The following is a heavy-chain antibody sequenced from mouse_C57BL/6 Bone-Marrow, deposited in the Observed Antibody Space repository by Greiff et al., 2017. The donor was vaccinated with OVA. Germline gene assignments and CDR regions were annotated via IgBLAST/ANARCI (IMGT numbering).Heavy chain of an antibody. D-gene: IGHD3-1*01. Sequence: ESGPGLVKPSQSLSLTCSVPGYSITSGYYWNWIRQFPGNKLEWMGYISYDGSNNYNPSLKNRISITRDTSKNQFFLKLNSVTTEDTATYYCAREDHRGYFDYWGQGTTLTVSS. CDR3: AREDHRGYFDY. J-gene: IGHJ2*01. V-gene: IGHV3-6*01. CDR2: ISYDGSN. CDR1: GYSITSGYY.